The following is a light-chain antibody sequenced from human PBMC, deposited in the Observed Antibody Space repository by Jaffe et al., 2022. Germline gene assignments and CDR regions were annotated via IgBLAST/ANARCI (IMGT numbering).Light chain of an antibody. CDR2: EVT. V-gene: IGLV2-8*01. Sequence: QSALTQPPSASGSPGQSVTISCTGTSSDVGGYNYVSWYQQHPGKAPKLMISEVTKRPSGVPDRFSGSKSGNTASLTVSGLQAEDEADYYCSSYAGSNNPYVFGTGTKVTVL. J-gene: IGLJ1*01. CDR1: SSDVGGYNY. CDR3: SSYAGSNNPYV.